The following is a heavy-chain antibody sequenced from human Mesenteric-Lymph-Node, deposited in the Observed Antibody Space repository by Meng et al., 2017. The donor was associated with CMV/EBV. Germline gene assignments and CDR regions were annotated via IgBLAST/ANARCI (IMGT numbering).Heavy chain of an antibody. J-gene: IGHJ4*02. Sequence: GSSLLKSSYYWGWTRQPTREGLDWIGNIFYTGSTYYNPSLKSRAAVSVDTSKNQFSLNLSSVSAADTAVYYCARQGGHTSGWHEIDYWGQGTLVTV. CDR1: GSSLLKSSYY. CDR2: IFYTGST. D-gene: IGHD6-19*01. V-gene: IGHV4-39*01. CDR3: ARQGGHTSGWHEIDY.